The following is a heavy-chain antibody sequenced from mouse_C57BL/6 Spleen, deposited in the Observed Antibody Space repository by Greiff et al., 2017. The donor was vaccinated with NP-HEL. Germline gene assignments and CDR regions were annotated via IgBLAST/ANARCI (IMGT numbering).Heavy chain of an antibody. Sequence: QVHVKQSGAELVRPGASVKLSCKASGYTFTDYYINWVKQRPGQGLEWIARIYPGSGNTYYNEKFKGKATLTAEKSSSTAYMQLSSLTSEDSAVYFCARGSSTDYFDYWGQGTTLTVSS. CDR2: IYPGSGNT. CDR3: ARGSSTDYFDY. J-gene: IGHJ2*01. D-gene: IGHD1-1*01. CDR1: GYTFTDYY. V-gene: IGHV1-76*01.